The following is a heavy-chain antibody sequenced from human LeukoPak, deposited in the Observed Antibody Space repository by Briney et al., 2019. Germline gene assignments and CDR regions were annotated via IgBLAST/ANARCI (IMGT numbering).Heavy chain of an antibody. CDR1: GFTFSDHS. CDR2: ISYDENKR. Sequence: PGGSLRLSCAASGFTFSDHSMHWVRQAPGKGLEWVSFISYDENKRYYSDSVKGRFSISRDNSDNTLWLQMSSLRPEDTAVYYCASGGYHSSSWYVLGRGFDYWGQGILVTVSS. J-gene: IGHJ4*02. V-gene: IGHV3-30-3*01. CDR3: ASGGYHSSSWYVLGRGFDY. D-gene: IGHD6-13*01.